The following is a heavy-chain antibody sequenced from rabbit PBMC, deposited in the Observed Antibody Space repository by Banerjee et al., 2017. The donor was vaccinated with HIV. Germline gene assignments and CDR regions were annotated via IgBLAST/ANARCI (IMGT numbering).Heavy chain of an antibody. CDR2: IYTGSSGTT. J-gene: IGHJ4*01. CDR1: GLSFSSTDY. CDR3: ARAGSSANTAFNL. Sequence: QSLEESGGDLVKPGSSLTLTCTASGLSFSSTDYMCWVRQAPGKGLEWIACIYTGSSGTTYYASWAKGRFTITKTSSTTVTLQMTSLTAADTATYFCARAGSSANTAFNLWGPGTLVTVS. V-gene: IGHV1S40*01. D-gene: IGHD8-1*01.